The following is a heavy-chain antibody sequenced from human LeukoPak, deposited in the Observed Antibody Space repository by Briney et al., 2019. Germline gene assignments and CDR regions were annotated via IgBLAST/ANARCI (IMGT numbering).Heavy chain of an antibody. Sequence: GASVKVSCKASGYTFTGYYMHWVRQAPGQGLEWMGWVNPNSGGTNYAQKFQGRVTMTRDTSISTAYMELSRLRFDDTAVYYCARVLGLAPFDYWGQGTLVTVSS. CDR2: VNPNSGGT. CDR3: ARVLGLAPFDY. D-gene: IGHD3-16*01. J-gene: IGHJ4*02. V-gene: IGHV1-2*02. CDR1: GYTFTGYY.